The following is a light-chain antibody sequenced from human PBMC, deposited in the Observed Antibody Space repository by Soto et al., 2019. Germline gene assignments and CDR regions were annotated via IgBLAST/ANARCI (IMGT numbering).Light chain of an antibody. Sequence: QSALTQPASVSGSPGQSITISCTGTSSDVGSYNLVSWYQQHPGKAPRLMIYEVNKRPSGVSNRFTGSNSGNTASLTISGLQAEDDADYYCCSSAGSSYVFGTGTKLTVL. CDR3: CSSAGSSYV. V-gene: IGLV2-23*02. CDR2: EVN. CDR1: SSDVGSYNL. J-gene: IGLJ1*01.